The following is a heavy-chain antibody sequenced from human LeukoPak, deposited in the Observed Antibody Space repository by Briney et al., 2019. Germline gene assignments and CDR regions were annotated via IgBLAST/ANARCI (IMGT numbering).Heavy chain of an antibody. Sequence: GGSLRLSCAASGFTFSSYAMHWVRQAPGKGLEWVAVISYDGSIEYYADSVKGRFTISRDNSKNTLYLQMSSLRAEDTAVYYCARGDYGGKKGGVDYWGQGTLVTVSS. CDR2: ISYDGSIE. V-gene: IGHV3-30*04. J-gene: IGHJ4*02. D-gene: IGHD4-23*01. CDR3: ARGDYGGKKGGVDY. CDR1: GFTFSSYA.